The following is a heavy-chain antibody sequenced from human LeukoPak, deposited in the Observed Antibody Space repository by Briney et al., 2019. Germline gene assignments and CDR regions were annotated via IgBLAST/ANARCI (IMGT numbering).Heavy chain of an antibody. Sequence: GGSLRLSSGASGFTFSSYAMSWVRQAPGKGLEWVSAISGSGGSTYYADSVKGRFTISRDNSKNTLYLQMNSLRAEDTAVYYCAKGLSATPYYYYYMDVWGKGTTVTVSS. CDR3: AKGLSATPYYYYYMDV. CDR1: GFTFSSYA. CDR2: ISGSGGST. V-gene: IGHV3-23*01. J-gene: IGHJ6*03. D-gene: IGHD2-15*01.